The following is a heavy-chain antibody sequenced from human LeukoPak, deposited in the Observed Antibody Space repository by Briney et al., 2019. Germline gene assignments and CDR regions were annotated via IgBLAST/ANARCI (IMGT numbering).Heavy chain of an antibody. Sequence: GGSLRLSCAASGFTFDDYAMHWVRQAPGKGLGWVSGISWNSGRIGYADSVKGRFTISRDNAKNSLYVQMNSLRAEDTALYYCAKETSAFDIWGQGTMVTVSS. CDR2: ISWNSGRI. V-gene: IGHV3-9*01. CDR3: AKETSAFDI. J-gene: IGHJ3*02. CDR1: GFTFDDYA.